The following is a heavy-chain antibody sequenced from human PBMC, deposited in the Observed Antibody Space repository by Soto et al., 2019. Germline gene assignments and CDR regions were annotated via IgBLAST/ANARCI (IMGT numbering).Heavy chain of an antibody. J-gene: IGHJ4*02. V-gene: IGHV2-70*11. Sequence: SGPTLVNPTQTLTLTCTFSGFSLSTSGMCVSWIRQPPGKALEWLARIDWDDDKYYSTSLKTRLTISKDTSKNQVVLTMTNMDPVDTATYYCARSAVAGPLFDYWGQGTLVTVSS. CDR2: IDWDDDK. CDR3: ARSAVAGPLFDY. D-gene: IGHD6-19*01. CDR1: GFSLSTSGMC.